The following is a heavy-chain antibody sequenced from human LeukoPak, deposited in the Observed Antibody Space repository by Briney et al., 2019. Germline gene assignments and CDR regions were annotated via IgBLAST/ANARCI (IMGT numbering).Heavy chain of an antibody. V-gene: IGHV4-59*12. J-gene: IGHJ4*02. CDR1: GGSISSYY. CDR2: IYYSGST. Sequence: PSETLSLTCTVSGGSISSYYWSWIRRPPGKGLEWIGYIYYSGSTNYNPSLKSRVTISVDTSKKQFSLKLSSVTAADTAVYYCASSGSSGRIYYWGQGTLVTVSS. CDR3: ASSGSSGRIYY. D-gene: IGHD3-10*01.